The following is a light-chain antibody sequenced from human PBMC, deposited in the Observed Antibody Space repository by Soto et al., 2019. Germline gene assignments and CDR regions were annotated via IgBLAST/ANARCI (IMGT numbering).Light chain of an antibody. CDR3: QQYNNRPGPT. V-gene: IGKV3-15*01. J-gene: IGKJ1*01. CDR2: GAS. CDR1: QSVRSN. Sequence: IVMTQSPATVSVSPGERATLSCRASQSVRSNLAWYQQKPGQPPRLLIYGASTRATGIPVRFSGSGSGTDFTLTISSLQSEDFAVYYCQQYNNRPGPTFGQGTKVEI.